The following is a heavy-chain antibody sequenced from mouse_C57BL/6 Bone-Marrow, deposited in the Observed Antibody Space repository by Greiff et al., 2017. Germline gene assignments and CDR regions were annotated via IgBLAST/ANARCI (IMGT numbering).Heavy chain of an antibody. CDR2: ISDGGSYT. CDR1: GFTFSSYA. J-gene: IGHJ2*01. Sequence: EVMLVESGGGLVKPGGSLKLSCAASGFTFSSYAMSWVRQTPEKRLEWVATISDGGSYTYYPDNVTGRFTISRDNAKNNLYLQMRHLKSEDTAMYYCARGTDYGSSDYWGQGTTLTVSS. V-gene: IGHV5-4*03. CDR3: ARGTDYGSSDY. D-gene: IGHD1-1*01.